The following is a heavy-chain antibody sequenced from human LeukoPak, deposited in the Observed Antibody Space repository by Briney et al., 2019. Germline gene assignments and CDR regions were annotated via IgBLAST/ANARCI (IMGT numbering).Heavy chain of an antibody. J-gene: IGHJ4*02. CDR2: IKQDGSEK. D-gene: IGHD3-22*01. CDR1: GFTFSSYW. V-gene: IGHV3-7*05. CDR3: ARVHDSSAYYSLFDY. Sequence: GGSLRLSCAASGFTFSSYWMSWVRQAPGKGLEWVANIKQDGSEKYYVDSVKGRFTISRDNAKNSLYLQMNSLRAEDTALYYCARVHDSSAYYSLFDYWGQGTLVTVSS.